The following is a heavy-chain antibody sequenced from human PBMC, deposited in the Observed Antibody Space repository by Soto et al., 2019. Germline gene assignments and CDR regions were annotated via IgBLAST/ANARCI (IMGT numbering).Heavy chain of an antibody. CDR2: IYPGDSDT. J-gene: IGHJ1*01. CDR3: ARHSGVAEDGTD. CDR1: GYTFTNYW. V-gene: IGHV5-51*01. D-gene: IGHD6-13*01. Sequence: GESLKISCKGSGYTFTNYWIGWVRQMPGKGLEWMGIIYPGDSDTKYNPSFQGQVTISADKSINTAYLQWSSLKASDTAMYYCARHSGVAEDGTDWGQGTLVTVSS.